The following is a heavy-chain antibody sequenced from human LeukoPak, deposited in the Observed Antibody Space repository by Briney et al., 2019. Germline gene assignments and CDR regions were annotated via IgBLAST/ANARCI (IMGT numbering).Heavy chain of an antibody. D-gene: IGHD3-10*01. Sequence: GGSLRLSCAASGFTFSSYSMNWVRQAPGKGLEWVSSISSSSSYIYYADSVKGRFTISRDNAKNTLYLQMNSLRAEDTAVYYCARGRGYYGSGSYPYWGQGTLVTVSS. V-gene: IGHV3-21*01. J-gene: IGHJ4*02. CDR1: GFTFSSYS. CDR3: ARGRGYYGSGSYPY. CDR2: ISSSSSYI.